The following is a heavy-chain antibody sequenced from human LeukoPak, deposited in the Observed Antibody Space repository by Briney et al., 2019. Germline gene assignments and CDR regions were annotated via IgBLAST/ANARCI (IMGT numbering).Heavy chain of an antibody. D-gene: IGHD1-26*01. CDR1: GGSVGSSFYY. CDR3: ANAASYSVDY. V-gene: IGHV4-39*01. Sequence: SETLSLTCTVSGGSVGSSFYYWGWIRQPPGKGLEWIGSMYFSGSTHYNPSLKSRVTISVDTSKDQFSLKLTSVTAADTAVYYCANAASYSVDYWGQGTLVTVSS. CDR2: MYFSGST. J-gene: IGHJ4*02.